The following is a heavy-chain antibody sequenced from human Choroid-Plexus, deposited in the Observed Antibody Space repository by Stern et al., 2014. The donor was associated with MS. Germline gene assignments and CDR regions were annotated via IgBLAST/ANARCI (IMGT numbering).Heavy chain of an antibody. J-gene: IGHJ5*02. CDR1: GFTLGSCA. D-gene: IGHD2/OR15-2a*01. CDR2: VSYDGSNK. Sequence: QDPLVESGGGVVQPGRPLRLSCVASGFTLGSCAMHWVRQAPGKGLEWVAGVSYDGSNKYYADSVKGRFTISRDNSQNTLYMQMSSLRPEDTAVYYCAKDRQYLTYFFDHWGQGSLVTVSS. V-gene: IGHV3-30*18. CDR3: AKDRQYLTYFFDH.